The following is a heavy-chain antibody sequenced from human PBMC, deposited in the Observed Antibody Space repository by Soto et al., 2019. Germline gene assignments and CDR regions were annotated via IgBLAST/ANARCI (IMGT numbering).Heavy chain of an antibody. D-gene: IGHD6-13*01. CDR2: ITHSGST. CDR1: GGSFSGSY. V-gene: IGHV4-34*01. J-gene: IGHJ6*02. Sequence: QVQLQQWGAGLLKPSETLSLTCAVYGGSFSGSYWSWIRQPPGKGLECIGEITHSGSTNYNPSLKSRVTISVDTSKNQFSLKLSSVTAADTAVYYCARGAAGKSYYYGMDVWGRGTTVTVSS. CDR3: ARGAAGKSYYYGMDV.